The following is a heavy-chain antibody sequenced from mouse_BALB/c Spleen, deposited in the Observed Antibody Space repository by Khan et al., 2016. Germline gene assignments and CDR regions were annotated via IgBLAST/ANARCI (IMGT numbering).Heavy chain of an antibody. CDR3: ARVSSSGYVAWFAY. CDR1: GYAFSSYW. Sequence: QVQLKQSGAELVRPGSSVKISCKASGYAFSSYWMNWVKQRPGQGLEWIGQIYPGDGDTNYNGTFKGKATLTADKSSSTAYMQLSSLTSEDSAVYFCARVSSSGYVAWFAYWGQGTLVTVSA. D-gene: IGHD3-1*01. CDR2: IYPGDGDT. J-gene: IGHJ3*01. V-gene: IGHV1-80*01.